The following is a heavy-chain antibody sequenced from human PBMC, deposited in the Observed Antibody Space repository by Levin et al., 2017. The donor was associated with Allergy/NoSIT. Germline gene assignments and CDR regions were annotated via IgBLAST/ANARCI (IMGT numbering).Heavy chain of an antibody. D-gene: IGHD6-6*01. CDR1: GGTFSSYA. Sequence: SVKVSCKASGGTFSSYAISWVRQAPGQGLEWMGGIIPIFGTANYAQKFQGRVTITADESTSTAYMELSSLRSEDTAVYYCARVEYSSSSGYYYYYGMDVWGQGTTVTVSS. CDR3: ARVEYSSSSGYYYYYGMDV. J-gene: IGHJ6*02. CDR2: IIPIFGTA. V-gene: IGHV1-69*13.